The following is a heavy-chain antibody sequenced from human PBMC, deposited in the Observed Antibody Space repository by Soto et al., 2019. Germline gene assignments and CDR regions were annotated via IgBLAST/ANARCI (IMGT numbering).Heavy chain of an antibody. CDR2: ISYVGTDK. V-gene: IGHV3-30*03. D-gene: IGHD3-16*01. J-gene: IGHJ4*02. CDR3: ARDGGHGGLLYYFDY. Sequence: GGSLRLSCAASGFTFSNYGVHWVRQAPGKGLEWVAVISYVGTDKYYADSVRGRFTISRDNSKNTLFLQMNSLRAEDTAVYYCARDGGHGGLLYYFDYWGQGALVTVSS. CDR1: GFTFSNYG.